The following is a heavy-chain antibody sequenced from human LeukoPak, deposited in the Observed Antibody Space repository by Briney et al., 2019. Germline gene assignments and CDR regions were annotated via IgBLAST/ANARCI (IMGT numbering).Heavy chain of an antibody. V-gene: IGHV3-30-3*01. D-gene: IGHD1-26*01. Sequence: PGGSLRLSCAASGFTFSSYAVHWVRQAPGKGLEWVAAIAFDGNNKYYADSVKGRFTISRDNSKNTLYLQMNSLRAEDAAVYYCARKSGSQGYFDYWGQGTLVTVSS. CDR2: IAFDGNNK. J-gene: IGHJ4*02. CDR1: GFTFSSYA. CDR3: ARKSGSQGYFDY.